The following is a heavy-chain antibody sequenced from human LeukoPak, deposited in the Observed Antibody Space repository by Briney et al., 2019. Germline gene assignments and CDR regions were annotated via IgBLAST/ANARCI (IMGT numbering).Heavy chain of an antibody. CDR1: GYSFTSYW. CDR3: GRAYCGGDCYEGREYFQH. Sequence: GESLKISCKGSGYSFTSYWIGWVRQMPGKGLEWMGIIYPGDSDTRYSPSFQVQVTISADKSISTAYLQWSSLKASDTAMYYCGRAYCGGDCYEGREYFQHWGQGTLVTVSS. V-gene: IGHV5-51*01. D-gene: IGHD2-21*02. CDR2: IYPGDSDT. J-gene: IGHJ1*01.